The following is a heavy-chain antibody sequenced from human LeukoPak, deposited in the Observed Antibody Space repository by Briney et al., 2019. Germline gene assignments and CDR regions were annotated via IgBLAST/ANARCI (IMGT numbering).Heavy chain of an antibody. Sequence: GGSLRLSCSASGFTFSSYAMYWVRQAPGKGLEYVSAIVSNGGSTYYADSVKGRFTISRDNSKNTLYLQMSSLRAEDTAVYYCVKGSGRRPYAAEYFQHWGQGTLVTVSS. CDR3: VKGSGRRPYAAEYFQH. CDR1: GFTFSSYA. J-gene: IGHJ1*01. D-gene: IGHD3-3*01. CDR2: IVSNGGST. V-gene: IGHV3-64D*06.